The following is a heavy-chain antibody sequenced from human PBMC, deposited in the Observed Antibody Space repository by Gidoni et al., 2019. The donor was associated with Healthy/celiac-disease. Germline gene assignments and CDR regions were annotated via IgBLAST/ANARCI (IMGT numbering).Heavy chain of an antibody. J-gene: IGHJ5*02. V-gene: IGHV4-4*07. CDR2: IYTSGST. CDR3: ARVRLRFLEWTWFDP. D-gene: IGHD3-3*01. Sequence: QVQLQESGPGLVKPSETLSLTCTGPGGSISSYYWSWIRQTAGKGLEWIGRIYTSGSTNYNPSLKSRVTMSVVTSKNQFSLKLSSVTAADTAVYYCARVRLRFLEWTWFDPWGQGTLVTVSS. CDR1: GGSISSYY.